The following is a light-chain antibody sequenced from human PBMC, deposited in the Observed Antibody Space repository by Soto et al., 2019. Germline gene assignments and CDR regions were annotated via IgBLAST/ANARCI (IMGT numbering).Light chain of an antibody. J-gene: IGLJ1*01. CDR1: SSDVGDYDF. CDR2: EVS. V-gene: IGLV2-14*01. CDR3: SSYTATSTLPI. Sequence: SALTQPASVSGSPGQSITISCTGTSSDVGDYDFVSWYQHYPGKAPQLMIFEVSYRASGVSNRFSGSKSGNTASLTISGLQAEDEADYYCSSYTATSTLPIFGTGTKGTVL.